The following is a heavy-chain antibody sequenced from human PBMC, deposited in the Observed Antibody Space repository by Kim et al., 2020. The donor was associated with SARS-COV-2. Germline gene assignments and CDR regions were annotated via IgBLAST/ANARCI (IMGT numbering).Heavy chain of an antibody. Sequence: ASVKVSCKVSGYTLTELSMHWVRQAPGKGLEWMGGFDPEDGETIYAQKFQGRVTMTEDTSTDTAYMELSSLRSEDTAVYYCATSRITMVRGSRNWFDPWGQGTLVTVSS. CDR2: FDPEDGET. CDR1: GYTLTELS. CDR3: ATSRITMVRGSRNWFDP. V-gene: IGHV1-24*01. J-gene: IGHJ5*02. D-gene: IGHD3-10*01.